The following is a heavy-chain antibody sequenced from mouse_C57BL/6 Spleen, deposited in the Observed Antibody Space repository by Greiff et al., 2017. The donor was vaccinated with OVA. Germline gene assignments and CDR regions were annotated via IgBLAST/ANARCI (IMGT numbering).Heavy chain of an antibody. CDR2: IYPGSGST. CDR1: GYTFTSYW. J-gene: IGHJ4*01. Sequence: QVQLQQPGAELVKPGASVKLSCKASGYTFTSYWITWVKQRPGQGLEWIGDIYPGSGSTNYNEKFKSKATLTVDTSSSTAYMQLSSLTSEDSAVYYCARKTTVDPPMDYWGQGTSVTVSS. V-gene: IGHV1-55*01. D-gene: IGHD1-1*01. CDR3: ARKTTVDPPMDY.